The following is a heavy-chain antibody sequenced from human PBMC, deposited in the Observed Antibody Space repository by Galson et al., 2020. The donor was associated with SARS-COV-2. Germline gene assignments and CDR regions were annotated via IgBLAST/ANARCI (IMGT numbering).Heavy chain of an antibody. D-gene: IGHD3-22*01. V-gene: IGHV4-59*01. CDR2: IYYSGST. Sequence: SETLSLTCTVSGGSISSYYWSWIRQPPGKGLEWIGYIYYSGSTNYNPSLKSRVTISVDTSKNQFSLKLSSVTAADTAVYYCARVPINQYDDSGYYFYFDYWGQGTLVTVSS. CDR1: GGSISSYY. J-gene: IGHJ4*02. CDR3: ARVPINQYDDSGYYFYFDY.